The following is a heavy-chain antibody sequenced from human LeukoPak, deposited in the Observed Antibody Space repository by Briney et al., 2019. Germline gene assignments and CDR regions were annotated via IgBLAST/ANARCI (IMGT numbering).Heavy chain of an antibody. CDR2: IRYDGSNK. CDR1: GFTFSSYG. V-gene: IGHV3-30*02. Sequence: GGSLRLSCAASGFTFSSYGMHWVRQAPGKGLEGVAFIRYDGSNKYYADSVKGRFTISRDNSKNTLYLQMNSLRAEDTAVYYCARRYCSGGSCRETPNWFDPWGQGTLVTVSS. D-gene: IGHD2-15*01. CDR3: ARRYCSGGSCRETPNWFDP. J-gene: IGHJ5*02.